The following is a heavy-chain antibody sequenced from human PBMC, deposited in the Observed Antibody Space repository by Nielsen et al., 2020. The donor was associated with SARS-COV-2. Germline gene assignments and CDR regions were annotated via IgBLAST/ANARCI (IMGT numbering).Heavy chain of an antibody. Sequence: SVKVSCKASGYTFTSYYMHWVRQAPGQGLEWMGRIIPILGIANYAQKFQGRVTITADKSTSTAYMELSSLRSEDTAVYYCAADTIFGVVIIPLGYWGQGTLVTVSS. CDR3: AADTIFGVVIIPLGY. CDR1: GYTFTSYY. V-gene: IGHV1-69*02. CDR2: IIPILGIA. D-gene: IGHD3-3*01. J-gene: IGHJ4*02.